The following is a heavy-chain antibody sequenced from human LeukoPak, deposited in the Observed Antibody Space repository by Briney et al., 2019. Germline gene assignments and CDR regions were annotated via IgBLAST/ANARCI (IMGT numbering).Heavy chain of an antibody. J-gene: IGHJ4*02. CDR3: ARDYYGSGSYY. Sequence: GGSLRLSCAASGFTVNSNYMSWVRQAPGKGLEWVSVIYSGGSTYYADSVKGRFTISRDNSKNTLYLQMNSLRAEDTAVYYCARDYYGSGSYYWGQGTLVTVSS. D-gene: IGHD3-10*01. V-gene: IGHV3-53*01. CDR1: GFTVNSNY. CDR2: IYSGGST.